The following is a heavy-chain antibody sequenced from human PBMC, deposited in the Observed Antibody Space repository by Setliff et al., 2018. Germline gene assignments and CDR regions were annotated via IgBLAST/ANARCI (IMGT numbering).Heavy chain of an antibody. CDR2: IKSSTEGATS. V-gene: IGHV3-15*01. Sequence: GGSLRLSCTASGFTFKNAWMTWVRQAPGKGPEWVGRIKSSTEGATSDYGAPAKGRFTISRDDSKNMVFLQMNNLRTEDTGFYYCATGPRDSRNYLTWLNPWGQGTLVTV. CDR1: GFTFKNAW. CDR3: ATGPRDSRNYLTWLNP. J-gene: IGHJ5*02. D-gene: IGHD4-4*01.